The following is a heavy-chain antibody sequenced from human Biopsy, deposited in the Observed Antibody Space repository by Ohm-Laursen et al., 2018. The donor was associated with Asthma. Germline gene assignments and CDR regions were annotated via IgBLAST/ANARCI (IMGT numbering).Heavy chain of an antibody. CDR3: ARTFHFWSPYHAEHYQL. D-gene: IGHD3-3*02. Sequence: SPRLSCTASGFTFGDYWMSWVRQVPGKGLEWVANIKHDGTEKNHVDSLKGRFTISRDNAKNSLHLQMNSLRAEDTAVYYCARTFHFWSPYHAEHYQLWGQGTLVTVSS. V-gene: IGHV3-7*01. CDR1: GFTFGDYW. J-gene: IGHJ1*01. CDR2: IKHDGTEK.